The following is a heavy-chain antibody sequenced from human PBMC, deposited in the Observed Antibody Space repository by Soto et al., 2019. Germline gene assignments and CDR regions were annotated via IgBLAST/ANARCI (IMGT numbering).Heavy chain of an antibody. V-gene: IGHV1-46*01. J-gene: IGHJ4*02. CDR3: ARGGSSRGGDGKYFDY. CDR2: INPNNNRT. CDR1: GYTFTTFY. Sequence: QVQLVQSGAEVKKPGASVKVSCKPSGYTFTTFYMHWVRQAPGQGLEWMGIINPNNNRTNYAQNFQGRVTMTSDTSTNTVYMELSSLRSEDTAVYYCARGGSSRGGDGKYFDYWGQGTLVAVSS. D-gene: IGHD2-21*02.